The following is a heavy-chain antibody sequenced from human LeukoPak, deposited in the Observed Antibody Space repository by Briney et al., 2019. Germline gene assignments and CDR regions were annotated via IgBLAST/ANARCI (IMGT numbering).Heavy chain of an antibody. V-gene: IGHV3-23*01. CDR3: AKDPLLRFGEGGTSDY. Sequence: GGSLRLSCAASGFTFSSYAVSWVRQAPGKGLEWVSAISGSGGSTYYADSVKGRFTISRDNSKNTLYLQMNSLRAEDTAVYYCAKDPLLRFGEGGTSDYWGQGTLVTVSS. J-gene: IGHJ4*02. CDR1: GFTFSSYA. D-gene: IGHD3-10*01. CDR2: ISGSGGST.